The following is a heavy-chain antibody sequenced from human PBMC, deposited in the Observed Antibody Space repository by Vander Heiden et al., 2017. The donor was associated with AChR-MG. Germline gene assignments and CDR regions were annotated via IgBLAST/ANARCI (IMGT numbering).Heavy chain of an antibody. CDR3: ARALLRYGSGQGGDAFDI. Sequence: QVQLVESGGGVVQPGRSLRLSCAASGFTFSSYAMHWVRQAPGKGLEWVAVISYDGSNKYYADSVKGRFTISRDNSKNTLYLQMNSLRAEDTAVYYCARALLRYGSGQGGDAFDIWGQGTMVTVSS. D-gene: IGHD3-10*01. CDR2: ISYDGSNK. CDR1: GFTFSSYA. V-gene: IGHV3-30-3*01. J-gene: IGHJ3*02.